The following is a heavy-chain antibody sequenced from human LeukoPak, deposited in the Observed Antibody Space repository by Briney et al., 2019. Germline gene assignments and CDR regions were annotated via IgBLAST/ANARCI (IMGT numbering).Heavy chain of an antibody. CDR1: GFAFNTYA. Sequence: GGSLRLSCASSGFAFNTYAMHWVRQAPGQGPEWVALIWHDGSHKFYSNSVRGQFTISRDNSKNTVSLQMNNLRPEDTAVYYCAGEIFGSGSYPDFWGQGTLVTVSS. V-gene: IGHV3-33*01. CDR3: AGEIFGSGSYPDF. J-gene: IGHJ4*02. D-gene: IGHD3-10*01. CDR2: IWHDGSHK.